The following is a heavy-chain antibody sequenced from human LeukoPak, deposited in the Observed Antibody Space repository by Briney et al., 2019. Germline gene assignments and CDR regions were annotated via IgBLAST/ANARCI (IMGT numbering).Heavy chain of an antibody. V-gene: IGHV3-21*01. CDR3: AREYSSSSGIDY. CDR1: GFTFSSYG. J-gene: IGHJ4*02. Sequence: GGSLRLSCAASGFTFSSYGMNWVRQAPGKGLEWVSSISSSSSYIYYADSVKGRFTISRDNAKNSLYLQMNSLRAEDTAVYYCAREYSSSSGIDYWGQGTLVTVSS. CDR2: ISSSSSYI. D-gene: IGHD6-6*01.